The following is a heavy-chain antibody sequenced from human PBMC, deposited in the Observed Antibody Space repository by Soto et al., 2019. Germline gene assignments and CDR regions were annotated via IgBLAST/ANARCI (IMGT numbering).Heavy chain of an antibody. D-gene: IGHD4-17*01. V-gene: IGHV1-18*01. J-gene: IGHJ4*02. CDR2: ISGYNGNT. Sequence: ASVKVSCKASGYIFTSYGISWVRQAPGQGLEWMAWISGYNGNTNYAQNVQGRVTMTTDTSTTTAYMELMSLRSDDTAVYYCARVLHFGDYPLGYWGQGTLVTVSS. CDR3: ARVLHFGDYPLGY. CDR1: GYIFTSYG.